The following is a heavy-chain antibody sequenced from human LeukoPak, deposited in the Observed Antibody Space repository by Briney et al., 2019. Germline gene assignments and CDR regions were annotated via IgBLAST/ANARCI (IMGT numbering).Heavy chain of an antibody. CDR2: IYYSGST. V-gene: IGHV4-39*07. Sequence: SETLSLTCTVSGGSISSSSYYWGWIRQPPGKGLEWIGSIYYSGSTYYNPSLKSRVTISVDTSKNQFSLKLSSVTAADTAVYYCARGDMITFGEVYYFDYWGQGTLVAVSS. J-gene: IGHJ4*02. CDR1: GGSISSSSYY. D-gene: IGHD3-16*01. CDR3: ARGDMITFGEVYYFDY.